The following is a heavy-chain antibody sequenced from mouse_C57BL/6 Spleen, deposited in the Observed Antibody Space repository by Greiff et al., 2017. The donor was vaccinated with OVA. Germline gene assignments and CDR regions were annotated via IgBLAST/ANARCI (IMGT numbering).Heavy chain of an antibody. CDR1: GYTFTSYW. V-gene: IGHV1-59*01. D-gene: IGHD1-1*01. CDR3: ARSSSSYGWYFEG. J-gene: IGHJ1*03. CDR2: IDPSDSYT. Sequence: QVQLQQPGAELVRPGTSVKLSCQASGYTFTSYWMHWVKQRPGQGLEWIGVIDPSDSYTNYNQKFKGKATLTVDTSSSTAYMQLSSLTSEDSAVYDGARSSSSYGWYFEGWGTGATGTV.